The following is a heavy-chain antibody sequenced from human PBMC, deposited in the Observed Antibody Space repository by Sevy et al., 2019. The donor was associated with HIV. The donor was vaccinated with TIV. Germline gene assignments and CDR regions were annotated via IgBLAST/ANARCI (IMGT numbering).Heavy chain of an antibody. D-gene: IGHD3-10*01. V-gene: IGHV3-21*01. CDR2: ISSSSSYI. CDR1: GFTFSSYS. J-gene: IGHJ3*01. CDR3: ARAHRGSGEVKV. Sequence: GGSLRLSCAASGFTFSSYSMNWVRQAPGKGLEWVSSISSSSSYIYYADSVKGRFTISRDNAKNSLYLQMNSLRAEDTAVYYCARAHRGSGEVKVGGQWTMVTVSS.